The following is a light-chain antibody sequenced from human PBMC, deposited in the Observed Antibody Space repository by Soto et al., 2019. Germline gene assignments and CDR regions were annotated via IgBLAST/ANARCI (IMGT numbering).Light chain of an antibody. CDR1: QSISTY. J-gene: IGKJ5*01. CDR3: QQSFSTPIT. CDR2: RAS. Sequence: DIQMTQSPSSLSAPVGDRVSITCRASQSISTYVNWYQQKPGTAPNLLIYRASTLESGVPSRFSGSGSVTDFTLTISSLQPADFSTYYCQQSFSTPITFGQGTRLDIK. V-gene: IGKV1-39*01.